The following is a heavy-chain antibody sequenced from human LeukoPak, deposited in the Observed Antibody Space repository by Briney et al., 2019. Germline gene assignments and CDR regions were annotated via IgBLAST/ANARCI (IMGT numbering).Heavy chain of an antibody. CDR1: GFTFSSYD. CDR3: AKSASYSFDY. D-gene: IGHD1-26*01. Sequence: GGSLRLSCAASGFTFSSYDIHWVRQAPGKGPEWVAVISYDGSNTYYADSVKGRFTISRGNSKNTLYLQMNSLRTDDTAVYYCAKSASYSFDYWGQGTLVTVSS. CDR2: ISYDGSNT. J-gene: IGHJ4*02. V-gene: IGHV3-30*18.